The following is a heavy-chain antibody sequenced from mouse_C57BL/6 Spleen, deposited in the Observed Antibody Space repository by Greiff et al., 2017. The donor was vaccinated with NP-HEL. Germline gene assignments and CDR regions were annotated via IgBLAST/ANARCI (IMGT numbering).Heavy chain of an antibody. CDR3: ARCGITTVVANWYFDV. CDR1: GYTFTDYN. CDR2: INPNNGGT. J-gene: IGHJ1*03. Sequence: VQLQQSGPELVKPGASVKIPCKASGYTFTDYNMDWVKQSHGKSLEWIGDINPNNGGTIYNQKFKGKATLTVDKSSSTAYMELRSLTSEDTAVYYCARCGITTVVANWYFDVWGTGTTVTVSS. D-gene: IGHD1-1*01. V-gene: IGHV1-18*01.